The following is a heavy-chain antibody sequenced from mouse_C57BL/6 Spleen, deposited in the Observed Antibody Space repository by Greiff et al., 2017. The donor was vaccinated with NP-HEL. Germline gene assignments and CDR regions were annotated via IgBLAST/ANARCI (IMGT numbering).Heavy chain of an antibody. CDR3: ARSDGYPRFAY. Sequence: EMKLQESGPELVKPGASVKISCKASGYSFTGYYMNWVKQSPEKSLEWIGEINPSTGGTTYNQKFKAKATLTVDKSSSTAYMQLKSLTSEDSAVYYCARSDGYPRFAYWGQGTLVTVSA. D-gene: IGHD2-3*01. CDR1: GYSFTGYY. V-gene: IGHV1-42*01. J-gene: IGHJ3*01. CDR2: INPSTGGT.